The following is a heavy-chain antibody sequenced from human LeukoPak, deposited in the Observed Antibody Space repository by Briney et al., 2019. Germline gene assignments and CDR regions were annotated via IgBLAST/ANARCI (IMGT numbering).Heavy chain of an antibody. CDR2: IYYSGST. J-gene: IGHJ3*02. V-gene: IGHV4-59*12. Sequence: SETLSLTCTVSGGSISSYYWSWIRQPPGKGLEWIGYIYYSGSTYYNPSLKSRVTISVDTSKNQFSLKLSSVTAADTAVYYCARDRYGDSSDAFDIWGQGTMVTVSS. CDR1: GGSISSYY. D-gene: IGHD4-17*01. CDR3: ARDRYGDSSDAFDI.